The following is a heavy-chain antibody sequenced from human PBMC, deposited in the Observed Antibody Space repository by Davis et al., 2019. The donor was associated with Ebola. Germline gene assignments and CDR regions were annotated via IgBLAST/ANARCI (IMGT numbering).Heavy chain of an antibody. CDR1: GGSFSGYY. CDR2: INHSGST. D-gene: IGHD6-19*01. J-gene: IGHJ4*02. CDR3: ARYSSGWDQVDY. Sequence: MPSETLSLTCAVYGGSFSGYYWSWIRQPPGKGLEWIGEINHSGSTNYNPSLKSRVTISVDTSKNQFSLKLSSVTAADTAVYYCARYSSGWDQVDYWGQGTLVTVSS. V-gene: IGHV4-34*01.